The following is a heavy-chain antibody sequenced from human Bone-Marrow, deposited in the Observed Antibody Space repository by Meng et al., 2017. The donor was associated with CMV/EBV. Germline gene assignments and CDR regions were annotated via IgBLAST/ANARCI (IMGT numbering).Heavy chain of an antibody. CDR2: INPSGGST. J-gene: IGHJ3*02. Sequence: ASVKVSCKASGYTFTSYYMHWVRQAPGQGLEWMGIINPSGGSTSYAQKFQGRVTMTRDTSTSTVYMELSSLSSEDTAVYYCARITQTYYYDSSGYENAFDIWGQGTMVTVSS. D-gene: IGHD3-22*01. CDR1: GYTFTSYY. CDR3: ARITQTYYYDSSGYENAFDI. V-gene: IGHV1-46*01.